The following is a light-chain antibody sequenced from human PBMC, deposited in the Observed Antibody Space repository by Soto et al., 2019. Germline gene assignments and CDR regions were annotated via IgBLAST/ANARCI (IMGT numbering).Light chain of an antibody. J-gene: IGKJ4*01. CDR1: QSVSSY. Sequence: PGTLSLSPGERATLSCRASQSVSSYLAWYQQKPGQAPRLLIYDASNRATGIPARFSGSGSGTDFTLTISSLEPEDFAVYYCQQRRNWPLTFGGGTKVDIK. CDR2: DAS. CDR3: QQRRNWPLT. V-gene: IGKV3-11*01.